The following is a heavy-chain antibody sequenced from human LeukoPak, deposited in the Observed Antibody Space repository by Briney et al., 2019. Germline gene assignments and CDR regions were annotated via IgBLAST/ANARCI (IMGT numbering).Heavy chain of an antibody. CDR1: GFNFSSYG. CDR3: AMTYYYDSSGYYFVGAFDI. J-gene: IGHJ3*02. CDR2: ISYDGSNK. D-gene: IGHD3-22*01. Sequence: QSGGSLRLSCAASGFNFSSYGMHWVRQAPGKGLEWVAVISYDGSNKYYADSVKGRFTISRDNSKNTLYLQMNSLRAEDTAVYYCAMTYYYDSSGYYFVGAFDIWGQGTMVTVSS. V-gene: IGHV3-30*03.